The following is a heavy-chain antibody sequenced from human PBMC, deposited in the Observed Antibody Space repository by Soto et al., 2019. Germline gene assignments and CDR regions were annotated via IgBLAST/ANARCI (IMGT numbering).Heavy chain of an antibody. CDR2: ISYDGSSK. D-gene: IGHD3-22*01. CDR3: VKNPGYYYDSTGYNFDY. J-gene: IGHJ4*02. V-gene: IGHV3-30*18. Sequence: GGSLRLSCAASGFTFSNYGMYWVRQAPGKGLEWVAFISYDGSSKFYADPMKGRHTISRDNSKNTLYLKMNSLRGEDTAVYYCVKNPGYYYDSTGYNFDYWGRGTLVTVSS. CDR1: GFTFSNYG.